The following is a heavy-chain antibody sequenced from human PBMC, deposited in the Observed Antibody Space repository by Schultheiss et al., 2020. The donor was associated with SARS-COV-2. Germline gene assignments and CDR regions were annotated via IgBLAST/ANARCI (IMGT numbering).Heavy chain of an antibody. D-gene: IGHD1-26*01. V-gene: IGHV1-69*13. J-gene: IGHJ5*02. CDR1: GYIFTSYY. Sequence: SVKVSCKASGYIFTSYYMHWVRQAPGQGLEWMGGIIPIFGTANYAQKFQGRVTITADESTSTAYMELSSLRSEDTAVYYCARDPRWELMGGWFDPWGQGTLVTVSS. CDR2: IIPIFGTA. CDR3: ARDPRWELMGGWFDP.